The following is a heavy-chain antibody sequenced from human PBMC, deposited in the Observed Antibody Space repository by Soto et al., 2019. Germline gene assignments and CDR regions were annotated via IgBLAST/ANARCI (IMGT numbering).Heavy chain of an antibody. CDR3: ARAPRGNYGYPSYFDY. CDR1: GDSVSNPAYY. CDR2: IYYRGST. V-gene: IGHV4-61*08. J-gene: IGHJ4*02. Sequence: SETLSLTCAVSGDSVSNPAYYWSWIRQSPGKGLEWIGYIYYRGSTDYNPSLKSRVTISIDTSKNQFSLELRSVTAADTAVYYCARAPRGNYGYPSYFDYWGQGTLVTVSS. D-gene: IGHD3-10*01.